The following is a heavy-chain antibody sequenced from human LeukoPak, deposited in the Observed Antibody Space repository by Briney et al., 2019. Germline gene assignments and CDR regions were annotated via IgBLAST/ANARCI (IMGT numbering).Heavy chain of an antibody. J-gene: IGHJ4*02. CDR2: IYPGDSDT. CDR3: AIRAVSSSSSWYVFGD. V-gene: IGHV5-51*01. Sequence: PGESPKISCKGSGYAFTTYWIGWVRQMPGKGLEWMGIIYPGDSDTRYSPSFQGQVTISVDKSISTAYLQWSSLKASDTAMYYCAIRAVSSSSSWYVFGDWGQGTLVTVSS. D-gene: IGHD6-13*01. CDR1: GYAFTTYW.